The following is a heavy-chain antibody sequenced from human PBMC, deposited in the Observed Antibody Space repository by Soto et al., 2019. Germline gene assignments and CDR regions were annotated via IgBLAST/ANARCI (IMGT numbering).Heavy chain of an antibody. CDR1: GFTFSSYG. J-gene: IGHJ4*02. CDR2: ISYDGSNK. Sequence: QVHLVESGGGVVQPGRSLRLSCAASGFTFSSYGMHWVRQAPGKGLEWVALISYDGSNKYYADSLKGRFTISRDNSKNTLYLQMNSLRAEDTAVYFCAKDGGRGLWFGELLNYWGQGTLVTVSS. D-gene: IGHD3-10*01. V-gene: IGHV3-30*18. CDR3: AKDGGRGLWFGELLNY.